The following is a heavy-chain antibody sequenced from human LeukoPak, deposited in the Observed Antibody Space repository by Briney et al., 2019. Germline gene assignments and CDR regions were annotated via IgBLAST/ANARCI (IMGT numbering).Heavy chain of an antibody. J-gene: IGHJ4*02. CDR3: ARDGGWPKIFDY. Sequence: GGSLRLSCAASGFTFSSYAMHWVRQAPGQGLEWVAFIRYDGVNKFYTESVKGRFTISRDNSKNTLYLLMDTQRPEDTAVYYCARDGGWPKIFDYWGQGTLVTVSS. V-gene: IGHV3-30*02. CDR1: GFTFSSYA. CDR2: IRYDGVNK. D-gene: IGHD2-15*01.